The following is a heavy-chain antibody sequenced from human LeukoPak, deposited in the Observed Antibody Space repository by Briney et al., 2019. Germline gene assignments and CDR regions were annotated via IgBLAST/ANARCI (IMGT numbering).Heavy chain of an antibody. CDR3: ASLSVWELATHPGGSFDY. V-gene: IGHV4-30-4*01. J-gene: IGHJ4*03. Sequence: SETLSLTCTVSGGLTSSGDYYWSWIRQSPAKGLEWIGQVYYSGSTLYSPSLKSRLTISIDTSKNQFSLRLSSVTGADTAVYYCASLSVWELATHPGGSFDYWGRGILVTVS. CDR2: VYYSGST. CDR1: GGLTSSGDYY. D-gene: IGHD5-24*01.